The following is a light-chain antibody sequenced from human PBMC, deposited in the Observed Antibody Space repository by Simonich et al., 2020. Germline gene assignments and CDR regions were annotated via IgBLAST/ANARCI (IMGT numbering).Light chain of an antibody. CDR1: QSVLYSSNNKNY. J-gene: IGKJ1*01. V-gene: IGKV4-1*01. CDR2: WAS. Sequence: DIVMTQSPDSLAVSLGERATINCKSSQSVLYSSNNKNYLAWYQQKQGQPPKLLIYWASTRESGVPDRFSGSGSGTDFTLTISSLQAEDVAVYYCKQYYSTPQTFGQGTKVEIK. CDR3: KQYYSTPQT.